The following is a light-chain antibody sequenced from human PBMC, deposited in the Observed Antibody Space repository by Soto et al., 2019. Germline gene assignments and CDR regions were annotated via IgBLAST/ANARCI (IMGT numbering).Light chain of an antibody. J-gene: IGKJ3*01. Sequence: DIHMTQSPSTLSASVGDRVTITCGASQSVSYWLAWYQQKPGKAPKLLIHDASSLESGVPSRFRGGGSGQEFTLTISGLQPDDFATYYCQQYGFSFGPGTKVEMK. CDR2: DAS. CDR1: QSVSYW. CDR3: QQYGFS. V-gene: IGKV1-5*01.